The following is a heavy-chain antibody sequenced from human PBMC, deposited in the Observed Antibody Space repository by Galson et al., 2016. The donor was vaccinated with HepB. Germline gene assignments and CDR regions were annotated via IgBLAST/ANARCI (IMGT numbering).Heavy chain of an antibody. V-gene: IGHV2-5*02. CDR1: GFSVTTTGVG. CDR2: IYWDDDK. Sequence: PALVKPTQTLTLTCSFSGFSVTTTGVGVGWIRQPPGKALEWLALIYWDDDKRYSPSLKSRLTITKATLQNQVVLTLTNVDPVDTGTYFCAHSEGDYGGFGYWGRGTLVTVSS. CDR3: AHSEGDYGGFGY. J-gene: IGHJ4*02. D-gene: IGHD4-23*01.